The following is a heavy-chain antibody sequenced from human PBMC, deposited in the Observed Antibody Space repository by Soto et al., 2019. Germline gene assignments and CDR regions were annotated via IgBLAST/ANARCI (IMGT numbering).Heavy chain of an antibody. Sequence: GGSLRLSCAASGFTFSSYWMSWVRQAPGKGLEWVANITEDGSDKYYVDSVKGRITISRDNSKNTLYLQVNSLRAEDTAVYYCAKVRHGSGWSEPVFDYWGQGTLVPVSS. CDR2: ITEDGSDK. V-gene: IGHV3-7*01. J-gene: IGHJ4*02. CDR3: AKVRHGSGWSEPVFDY. CDR1: GFTFSSYW. D-gene: IGHD6-19*01.